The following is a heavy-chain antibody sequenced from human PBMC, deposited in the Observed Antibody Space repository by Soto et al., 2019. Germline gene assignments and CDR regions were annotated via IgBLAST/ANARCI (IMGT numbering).Heavy chain of an antibody. CDR3: ASDPPGMDYYMDV. D-gene: IGHD6-13*01. CDR2: INQDGSEK. V-gene: IGHV3-7*01. Sequence: PGGSLRLSCAASGFTFSAYWMTWVRQAPGKGLEWVANINQDGSEKYYVDSVRDRFTISRDNAKNSLYLQMNSLRAEDTAVYYGASDPPGMDYYMDVWGKGTTVTVSS. J-gene: IGHJ6*03. CDR1: GFTFSAYW.